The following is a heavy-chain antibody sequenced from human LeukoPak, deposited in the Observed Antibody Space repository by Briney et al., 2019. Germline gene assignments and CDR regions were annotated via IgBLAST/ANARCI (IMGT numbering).Heavy chain of an antibody. CDR2: ISWNSGSM. CDR1: GFTFDDYA. CDR3: AKEGYDSSGSFDY. V-gene: IGHV3-9*01. D-gene: IGHD3-22*01. Sequence: PGGSLRLSCEASGFTFDDYAMHWVRQAPGKGLEWVSGISWNSGSMGYADSVKGRFTISRDNSKNTLYLQMNSLRAEDTAVYYCAKEGYDSSGSFDYWGQGTLVTVSS. J-gene: IGHJ4*02.